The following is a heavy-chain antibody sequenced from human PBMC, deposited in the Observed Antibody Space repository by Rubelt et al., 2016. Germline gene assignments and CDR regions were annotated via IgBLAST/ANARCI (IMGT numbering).Heavy chain of an antibody. Sequence: QITLKESGPTLAKPTQTLTLTCTPSGFSPSTRGVAVGCIPQPPGKPLEWLELIYGHDEKLYSPSLKSRHTITKDTAKNQVDLKMTNMDSVDTATYYCAHRERSTYDYWGQGTLVTVSS. J-gene: IGHJ4*02. CDR1: GFSPSTRGVA. V-gene: IGHV2-5*01. CDR3: AHRERSTYDY. CDR2: IYGHDEK. D-gene: IGHD1-1*01.